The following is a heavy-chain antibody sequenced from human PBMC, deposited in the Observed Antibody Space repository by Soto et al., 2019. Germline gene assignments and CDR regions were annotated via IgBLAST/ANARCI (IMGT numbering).Heavy chain of an antibody. D-gene: IGHD6-13*01. V-gene: IGHV3-73*02. Sequence: EVQLVESGGDLVQPGGSLKLSCAASGFIFSGTTIHWVRQASGEGLEWVGRMRGRADNYATGYAASVKGRFTISRDDSKKTAYLQMNSLRTEDTAVYFCTRAPDGNNADYWGQGTLVTVSS. CDR2: MRGRADNYAT. J-gene: IGHJ4*02. CDR1: GFIFSGTT. CDR3: TRAPDGNNADY.